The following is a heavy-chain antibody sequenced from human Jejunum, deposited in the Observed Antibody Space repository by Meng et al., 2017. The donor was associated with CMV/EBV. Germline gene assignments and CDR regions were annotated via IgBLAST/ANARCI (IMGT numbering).Heavy chain of an antibody. CDR3: ARDPGHRSSIIYDY. V-gene: IGHV3-66*01. J-gene: IGHJ4*02. D-gene: IGHD5-12*01. CDR1: RFTMSDTY. Sequence: EVQVVESGGGLVQPGGSLRLSCTASRFTMSDTYMSWVRQAPGKGLEWVSGIHGGGDTFYADSVKGRFIISRDISNNTLYLQMNSLRVEDTAVYHCARDPGHRSSIIYDYWGQGILGTVSS. CDR2: IHGGGDT.